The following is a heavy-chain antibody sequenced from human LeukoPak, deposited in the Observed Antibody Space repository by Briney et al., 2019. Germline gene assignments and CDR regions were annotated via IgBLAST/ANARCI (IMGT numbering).Heavy chain of an antibody. Sequence: SETLSLTCTLSDDSITSHDYFSSWLRQPPGKGLEWIGYIYHSGSTYYNPSLTGRVTLSVDTSKNPFSLKLTSMTAPDTDAYFCASFSPISVTSSFNEWGQGTFVTVSS. CDR2: IYHSGST. V-gene: IGHV4-30-4*01. CDR3: ASFSPISVTSSFNE. J-gene: IGHJ4*02. D-gene: IGHD3-10*01. CDR1: DDSITSHDYF.